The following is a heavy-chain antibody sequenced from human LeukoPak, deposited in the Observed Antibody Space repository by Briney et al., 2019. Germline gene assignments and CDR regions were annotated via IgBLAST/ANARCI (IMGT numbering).Heavy chain of an antibody. CDR2: IYYSGST. CDR3: ARGYGDYNPHFDY. D-gene: IGHD4-17*01. V-gene: IGHV4-31*03. Sequence: PSETLSLTCTVSGGSISSGGYYWSWIRQHPGKGLEWIGYIYYSGSTYYNPSLKSRVTISVDTSKNQFSLKLSSVTAADTAVYYCARGYGDYNPHFDYWGQGTLVTVSS. CDR1: GGSISSGGYY. J-gene: IGHJ4*02.